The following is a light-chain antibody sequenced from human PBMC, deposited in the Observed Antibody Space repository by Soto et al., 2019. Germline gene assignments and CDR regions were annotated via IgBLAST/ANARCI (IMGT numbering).Light chain of an antibody. V-gene: IGLV1-44*01. J-gene: IGLJ1*01. Sequence: QSVLTQPPSASGTFGQTVTISCSGGTLNPAMNTVDWYQQLPGTAPKLLIFTNNQRPSGVPDRFSASKSATSASLAISGLQSEDEADYYCAAWDDSLTGYVFGPGTKLTVL. CDR1: TLNPAMNT. CDR2: TNN. CDR3: AAWDDSLTGYV.